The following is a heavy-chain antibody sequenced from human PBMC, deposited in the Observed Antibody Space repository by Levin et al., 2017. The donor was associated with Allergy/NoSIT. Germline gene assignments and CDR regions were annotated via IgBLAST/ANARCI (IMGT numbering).Heavy chain of an antibody. D-gene: IGHD2-15*01. J-gene: IGHJ4*02. CDR2: IWSDGTTR. Sequence: GGSLRLSCAASGFMFSSYGMHWVRQAPGKGLEWVAIIWSDGTTRYYAYSVQVRFTISRDNYKNTLYLQMDRLSAEDKADYYCARLGISALGYCSGGSCHSDFWGQGTLVTVSS. V-gene: IGHV3-33*01. CDR1: GFMFSSYG. CDR3: ARLGISALGYCSGGSCHSDF.